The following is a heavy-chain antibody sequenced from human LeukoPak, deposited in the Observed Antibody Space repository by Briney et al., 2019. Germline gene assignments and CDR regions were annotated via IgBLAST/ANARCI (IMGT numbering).Heavy chain of an antibody. J-gene: IGHJ5*02. CDR2: VKQDGSEK. D-gene: IGHD3-16*01. CDR3: ASHSYGYNH. V-gene: IGHV3-7*01. CDR1: GIIITSYW. Sequence: GGSLRLSCAASGIIITSYWMSWVRQTPGKGLEWVANVKQDGSEKNYVDSVKGRFTIFRDNARNSLYLQMNSLRAEDTAVYYCASHSYGYNHWGQGTLVIVSS.